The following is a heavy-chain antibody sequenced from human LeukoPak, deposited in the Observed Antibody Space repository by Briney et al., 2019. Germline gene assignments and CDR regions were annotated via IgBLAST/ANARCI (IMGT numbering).Heavy chain of an antibody. D-gene: IGHD2-15*01. Sequence: PGGSLRLSCAASGFTFSSYAMHWVRQAPGKGLEWVAVISYDGSNKYYADSVKGRFTISRDNSKNTLYLQMNSLRVEDTAVYYCARDSSYCSGGTCYSFDYWGQGTLVTVSS. J-gene: IGHJ4*02. CDR3: ARDSSYCSGGTCYSFDY. CDR2: ISYDGSNK. CDR1: GFTFSSYA. V-gene: IGHV3-30-3*01.